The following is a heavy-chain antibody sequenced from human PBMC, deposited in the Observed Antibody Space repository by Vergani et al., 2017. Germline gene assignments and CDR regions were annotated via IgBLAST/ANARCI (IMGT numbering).Heavy chain of an antibody. J-gene: IGHJ5*02. D-gene: IGHD4-17*01. Sequence: QVQLVETGGGVVQPGGSLRLYCATSGFSFNTYGAHWVRQAPGKGLEWVAFIGYDGRIKYNVDSVKGRFTISRDTSKKTLSLQMRSLRADDTAVYYCARPYGDYDNWFDPWGQGTLVTVSS. V-gene: IGHV3-30*02. CDR2: IGYDGRIK. CDR3: ARPYGDYDNWFDP. CDR1: GFSFNTYG.